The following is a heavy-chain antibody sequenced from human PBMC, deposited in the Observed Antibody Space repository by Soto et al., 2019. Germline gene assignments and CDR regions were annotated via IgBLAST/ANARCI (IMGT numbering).Heavy chain of an antibody. CDR2: IRSTTNYI. V-gene: IGHV3-21*06. CDR1: GFTFTRYS. Sequence: EVQLVESGGGLVKPGWSLRLCCAASGFTFTRYSTNWVRQAPGKGLEWVSSIRSTTNYIHYGDSMKGRFTISRDNAKNSLYREMNRLRAEDTAVYYCAKESEDLTSNFDYWGQGTLVTVS. CDR3: AKESEDLTSNFDY. J-gene: IGHJ4*02.